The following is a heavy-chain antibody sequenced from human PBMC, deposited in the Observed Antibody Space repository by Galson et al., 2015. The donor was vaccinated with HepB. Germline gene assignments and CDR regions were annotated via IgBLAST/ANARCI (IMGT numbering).Heavy chain of an antibody. CDR3: ARGHYGMDV. V-gene: IGHV3-7*03. CDR2: IRADGGEI. CDR1: GFSFSSYW. Sequence: SLRLSCAASGFSFSSYWMSWVRQAPGKGLEWVAHIRADGGEIDYVDSVKGRFTISRDNARNSLYLQMNSLRAEDTALYYCARGHYGMDVWGQGTTVTVSS. J-gene: IGHJ6*02.